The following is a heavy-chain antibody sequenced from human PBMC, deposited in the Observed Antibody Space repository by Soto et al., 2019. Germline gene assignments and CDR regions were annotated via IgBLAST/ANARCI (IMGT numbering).Heavy chain of an antibody. D-gene: IGHD6-19*01. CDR3: ERIAVDGTNFDY. CDR1: GGTISTSNW. CDR2: IYHSGST. Sequence: PSETLSRNCAVSGGTISTSNWFSCVRQPPGKGLEWIGEIYHSGSTNYNPSLKSRVTISVDKSKNQFSLKLSSVTAADTSVYYSERIAVDGTNFDYWGQGTVVT. J-gene: IGHJ4*02. V-gene: IGHV4-4*02.